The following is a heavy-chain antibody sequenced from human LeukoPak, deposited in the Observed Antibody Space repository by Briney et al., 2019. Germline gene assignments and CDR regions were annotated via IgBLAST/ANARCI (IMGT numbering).Heavy chain of an antibody. V-gene: IGHV1-2*02. CDR2: INPNSGGT. D-gene: IGHD3-22*01. J-gene: IGHJ4*02. CDR1: GYTFTGYY. Sequence: ASVKVSCKASGYTFTGYYMHWVRQAPGQGLEWMGWINPNSGGTNYAQKFQGRVTMTRDTSINTAYMELSRLRSDDTAVYYCARGVARYYYDSSGYYLYWGQGTLVTVSS. CDR3: ARGVARYYYDSSGYYLY.